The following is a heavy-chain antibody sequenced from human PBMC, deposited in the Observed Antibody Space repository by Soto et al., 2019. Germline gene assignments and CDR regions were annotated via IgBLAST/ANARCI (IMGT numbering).Heavy chain of an antibody. Sequence: GGSLRLSCGASGLTFSSYAMNWVRQAPGKGLEWVSAISGSGGSTYYGDSVKGRFTISRDNSKNTLYLQMNSLRAEDTAVYYCAKDRSRSTPDAFDIWGQGTMVTVSS. D-gene: IGHD6-6*01. CDR2: ISGSGGST. J-gene: IGHJ3*02. CDR1: GLTFSSYA. CDR3: AKDRSRSTPDAFDI. V-gene: IGHV3-23*01.